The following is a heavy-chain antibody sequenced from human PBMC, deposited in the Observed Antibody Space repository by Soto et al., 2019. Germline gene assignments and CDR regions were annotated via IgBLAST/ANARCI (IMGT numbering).Heavy chain of an antibody. Sequence: QLQLQESGSGLVKPSQNPSLTCASSGGSISSGGYSWSWIRQPPGKSREWIGYIYHSGSTHYDPSLKSRVTITVDRSKNQSSLKLSSVTAADTAVSYCARGPPFGYWGQGTLVTVSS. CDR1: GGSISSGGYS. D-gene: IGHD3-10*01. V-gene: IGHV4-30-2*01. J-gene: IGHJ4*02. CDR2: IYHSGST. CDR3: ARGPPFGY.